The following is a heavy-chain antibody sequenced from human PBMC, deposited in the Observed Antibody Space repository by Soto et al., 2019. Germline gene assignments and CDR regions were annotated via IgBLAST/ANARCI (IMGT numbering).Heavy chain of an antibody. V-gene: IGHV3-21*01. D-gene: IGHD6-19*01. Sequence: PGGSLRLSCAASGFTLRSYSMCWGRQAQGKGQEWVSSVNVNSDYIYYSDSMKGRFTIGRDNGKNSVYKQMNCLRAGDTAVYFWARGDRSGWQDAFDIWGQGAMVTVSS. CDR2: VNVNSDYI. CDR1: GFTLRSYS. CDR3: ARGDRSGWQDAFDI. J-gene: IGHJ3*02.